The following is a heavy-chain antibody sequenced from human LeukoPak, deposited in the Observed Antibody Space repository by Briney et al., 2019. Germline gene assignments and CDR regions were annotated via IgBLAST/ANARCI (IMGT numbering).Heavy chain of an antibody. D-gene: IGHD1-1*01. CDR2: IGATGDT. Sequence: GGSLRLSCVASGLTFSSYDMHWIRLAPGKGLERVSNIGATGDTYYAGSVKGRFTISRENAKKSVYLQMSSLSAGDTAVYFCVLGAYWNDDKNAFHVWGPGTMVTVSS. J-gene: IGHJ3*01. CDR3: VLGAYWNDDKNAFHV. CDR1: GLTFSSYD. V-gene: IGHV3-13*01.